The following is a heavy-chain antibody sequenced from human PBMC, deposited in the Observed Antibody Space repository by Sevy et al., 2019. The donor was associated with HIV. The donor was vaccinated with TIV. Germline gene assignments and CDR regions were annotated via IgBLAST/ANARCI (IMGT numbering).Heavy chain of an antibody. Sequence: GGSLRLSCAASGFAFNTYAMHWVRQAPGRGLEWVAIISYNGNNQYYADSVKGRFTISRDNSKNTLYLQMNSLRAEDTAVYYCATYDSTGYYYSWLDYWGQGTLVTLSS. CDR3: ATYDSTGYYYSWLDY. CDR1: GFAFNTYA. V-gene: IGHV3-30-3*01. D-gene: IGHD3-22*01. CDR2: ISYNGNNQ. J-gene: IGHJ4*02.